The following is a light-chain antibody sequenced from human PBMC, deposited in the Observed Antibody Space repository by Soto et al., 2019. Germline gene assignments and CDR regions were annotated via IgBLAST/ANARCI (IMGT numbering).Light chain of an antibody. Sequence: QSALTQPPSASGSPGQSVTISCTGTSSDVGAYNYVSWYQQHPGKAPKLMIYEVTKRPSGVPDRFSGPKSGNTASLTVSGHQAEDEADYYCSSYAGSKNLVIGGGTKVTVL. CDR1: SSDVGAYNY. CDR2: EVT. V-gene: IGLV2-8*01. J-gene: IGLJ2*01. CDR3: SSYAGSKNLV.